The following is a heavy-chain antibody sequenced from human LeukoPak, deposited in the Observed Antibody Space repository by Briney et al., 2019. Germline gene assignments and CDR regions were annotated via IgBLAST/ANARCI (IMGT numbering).Heavy chain of an antibody. J-gene: IGHJ4*02. CDR2: INHSGST. CDR3: ARGRYYDYVWGSYRQRYFDY. CDR1: GGSFSGYS. V-gene: IGHV4-34*01. Sequence: SETLSLTCAVYGGSFSGYSWRWIRQPPGKGLEWIGEINHSGSTNYNPSLKSRVTISVDTSKNQFSLKLSSVTAADTAVYYCARGRYYDYVWGSYRQRYFDYWGQGTLVTVSS. D-gene: IGHD3-16*02.